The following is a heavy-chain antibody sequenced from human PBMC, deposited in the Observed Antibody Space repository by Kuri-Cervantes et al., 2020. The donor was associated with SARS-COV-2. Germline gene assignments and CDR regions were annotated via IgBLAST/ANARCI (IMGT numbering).Heavy chain of an antibody. CDR1: GFTFSSYW. CDR3: ARDRSRITIFGVVTRYGMDV. CDR2: IKQDGSEK. V-gene: IGHV3-7*05. Sequence: GGSLRLSCAASGFTFSSYWMSWVRQAPGKGLEWVANIKQDGSEKYYVDSVKGRFTISRDNAKNSLYLQMNSLRAEDTAVYYCARDRSRITIFGVVTRYGMDVWGQGTTVTVSS. D-gene: IGHD3-3*01. J-gene: IGHJ6*02.